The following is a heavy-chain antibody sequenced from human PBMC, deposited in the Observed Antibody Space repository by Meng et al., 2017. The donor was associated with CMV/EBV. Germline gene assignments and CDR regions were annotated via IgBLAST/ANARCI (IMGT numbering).Heavy chain of an antibody. CDR1: GFTFDDYG. Sequence: GGSLRLSCAASGFTFDDYGMSWVRQAPGKGLEWVSGINWNGGSTGYADSVKGRFTISRDNAKNSLYLQMNSLRAEDTALYYCARGRTTVTTQTGNDYWGQGTLVTVSS. D-gene: IGHD4-17*01. CDR2: INWNGGST. J-gene: IGHJ4*02. CDR3: ARGRTTVTTQTGNDY. V-gene: IGHV3-20*04.